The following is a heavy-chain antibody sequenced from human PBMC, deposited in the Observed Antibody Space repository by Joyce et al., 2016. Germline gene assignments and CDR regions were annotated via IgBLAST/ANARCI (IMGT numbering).Heavy chain of an antibody. CDR3: AKILTATYSSGWFLDY. J-gene: IGHJ4*02. CDR1: GLTLSNYG. CDR2: ISYDGIYK. Sequence: QVQLVESGGGVVQPGRSLRLSCAASGLTLSNYGVHGVRQGPGKGLGWVAVISYDGIYKYYADSVKGRFTISRDNSKNTVFLEMNSLRTEDTAVYYCAKILTATYSSGWFLDYWGQGTLVTVSS. D-gene: IGHD6-25*01. V-gene: IGHV3-30*18.